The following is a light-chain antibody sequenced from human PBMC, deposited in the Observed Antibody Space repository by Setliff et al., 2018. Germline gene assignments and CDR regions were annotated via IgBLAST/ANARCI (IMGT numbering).Light chain of an antibody. Sequence: QSALTQPASVSGSPGQSITIACTGLSSDVNDYNFVSWYQQHPGKAPKLIISHVNKRPSGVSNRFSGPKSGNTASLTISGLQAEDEADYYCSSYTSSSTRVFGTGTKVTVL. V-gene: IGLV2-14*01. CDR1: SSDVNDYNF. J-gene: IGLJ1*01. CDR3: SSYTSSSTRV. CDR2: HVN.